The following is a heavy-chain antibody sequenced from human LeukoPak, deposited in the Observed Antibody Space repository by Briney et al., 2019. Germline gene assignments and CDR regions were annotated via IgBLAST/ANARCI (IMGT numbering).Heavy chain of an antibody. D-gene: IGHD3-9*01. V-gene: IGHV6-1*01. CDR2: TYYRSKWIN. J-gene: IGHJ3*02. CDR1: GDSVSVKSDV. CDR3: ARDADWAYDAFDI. Sequence: SQTLSLTCAISGDSVSVKSDVSNWIRQSPSRGLEWLGRTYYRSKWINDYATSVKSRIIISPDTSKNQFSLHLNSVTPEDTAVYYCARDADWAYDAFDIWGQGTMVTVSS.